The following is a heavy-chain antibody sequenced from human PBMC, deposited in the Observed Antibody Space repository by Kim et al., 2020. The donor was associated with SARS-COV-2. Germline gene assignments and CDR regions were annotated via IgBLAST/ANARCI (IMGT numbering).Heavy chain of an antibody. Sequence: GGSLRLSCTASGFTFGDYAMSWFRQAPGKGLEWVGFIRSKAYGGTTEYAASVKGRFTISRDDSKSIAYLQMNSLKTEDTAVYYCTRYFGMVRGVIPSDYWGQGTLVTVSS. D-gene: IGHD3-10*01. J-gene: IGHJ4*02. CDR2: IRSKAYGGTT. CDR1: GFTFGDYA. CDR3: TRYFGMVRGVIPSDY. V-gene: IGHV3-49*03.